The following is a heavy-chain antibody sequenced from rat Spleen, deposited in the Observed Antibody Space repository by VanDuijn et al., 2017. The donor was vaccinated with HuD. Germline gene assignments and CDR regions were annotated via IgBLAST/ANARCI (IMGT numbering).Heavy chain of an antibody. CDR1: GFSLSNYG. CDR2: IWGNGIA. CDR3: ARDESGFDY. V-gene: IGHV2-13*01. Sequence: QVQLKESGPGLVQPSQTLSLTCTVSGFSLSNYGVIWVRQPPGKGLEWMGVIWGNGIANYNSALKSRLTISRDTSKSQVFLKMNSLQTEDTATYYCARDESGFDYWGQGVMVTVSS. J-gene: IGHJ2*01. D-gene: IGHD4-3*01.